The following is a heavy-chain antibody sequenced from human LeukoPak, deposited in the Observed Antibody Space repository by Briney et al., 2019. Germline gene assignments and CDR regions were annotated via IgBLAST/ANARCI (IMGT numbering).Heavy chain of an antibody. D-gene: IGHD2-21*01. CDR1: GFTFSSYS. J-gene: IGHJ6*02. V-gene: IGHV3-21*01. CDR2: ISSSSSYI. Sequence: GGSLRLSCAASGFTFSSYSMNWVRQAPGKGLEWVSSISSSSSYIYYADSVKGRFTISRDNAKNSLYLQMNSLRAEDTAVYYCARARPIPYYYYGMDVWGQGTTVTVSS. CDR3: ARARPIPYYYYGMDV.